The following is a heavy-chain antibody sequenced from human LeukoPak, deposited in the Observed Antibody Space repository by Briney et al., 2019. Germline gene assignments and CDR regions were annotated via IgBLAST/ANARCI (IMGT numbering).Heavy chain of an antibody. CDR2: IIPIFGTA. CDR3: ARDRSIAALHDAFDI. CDR1: GYIFVSYG. J-gene: IGHJ3*02. Sequence: SVKVSCKASGYIFVSYGLTWVRQAPGQGLEWMGGIIPIFGTANYAQKFQGRVTITADESTSTAYMELSSLRSEDTAVYYCARDRSIAALHDAFDIWGQGTMVTVSS. D-gene: IGHD6-6*01. V-gene: IGHV1-69*13.